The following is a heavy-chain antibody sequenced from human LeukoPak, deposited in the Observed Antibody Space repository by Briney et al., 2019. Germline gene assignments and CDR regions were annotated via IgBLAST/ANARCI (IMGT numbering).Heavy chain of an antibody. CDR3: ARAVDDTVTTAPGPYYYYGMDV. CDR1: GGSISSGGYS. J-gene: IGHJ6*02. V-gene: IGHV4-30-2*01. D-gene: IGHD4-17*01. CDR2: IYHSGST. Sequence: PSETLSLTCAVSGGSISSGGYSWSWIRQPPGKGLEWIGYIYHSGSTYYNPSLKSRVTISVDRSKNQFSLKLSSVTAADTAVYYCARAVDDTVTTAPGPYYYYGMDVWGQGTTVTVSS.